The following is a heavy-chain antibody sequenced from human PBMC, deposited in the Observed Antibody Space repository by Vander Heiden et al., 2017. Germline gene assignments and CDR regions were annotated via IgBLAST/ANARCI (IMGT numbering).Heavy chain of an antibody. V-gene: IGHV3-21*01. Sequence: EVQLVESGGGLIKPGGSLRLSCAASGFPFSDYSMNWVRQAPGRGLEWVSSINSGSFYIYYADSVKGRSTISRDNAKNSLYLQMNSLRVEDTAVYYCSRGGTGGDSADYWGQGTLVTVSS. CDR1: GFPFSDYS. J-gene: IGHJ4*02. CDR3: SRGGTGGDSADY. D-gene: IGHD3-16*01. CDR2: INSGSFYI.